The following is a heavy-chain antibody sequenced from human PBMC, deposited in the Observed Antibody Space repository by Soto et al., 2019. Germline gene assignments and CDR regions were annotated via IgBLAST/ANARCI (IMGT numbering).Heavy chain of an antibody. Sequence: GGSLRFSXEASGFNFGAYAMSWVRQAPGKGLEWVSGISGSSSGTYYTDSVKGRFTISRDNSKNTVYLQMNSLRGEDTAVYYCAKDRSENFWVYYYAMDVWGQGTAVTVSS. J-gene: IGHJ6*02. V-gene: IGHV3-23*01. CDR2: ISGSSSGT. D-gene: IGHD6-19*01. CDR1: GFNFGAYA. CDR3: AKDRSENFWVYYYAMDV.